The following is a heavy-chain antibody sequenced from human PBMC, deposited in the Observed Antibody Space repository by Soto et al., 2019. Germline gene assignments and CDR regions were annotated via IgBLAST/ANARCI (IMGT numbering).Heavy chain of an antibody. D-gene: IGHD3-22*01. J-gene: IGHJ5*02. CDR2: INHSGST. V-gene: IGHV4-34*01. Sequence: QVQLQQWGAGLLKPSETLSLTCAVYGGSFSGYYWSWIRQPPGKGLEWIGEINHSGSTNYNPSLKSRVNISVDTSKNQFSRKLSSVTAADTAVYYCARGVRYYDSSGYYYGLLNWFDPWGQGTLVTVSS. CDR1: GGSFSGYY. CDR3: ARGVRYYDSSGYYYGLLNWFDP.